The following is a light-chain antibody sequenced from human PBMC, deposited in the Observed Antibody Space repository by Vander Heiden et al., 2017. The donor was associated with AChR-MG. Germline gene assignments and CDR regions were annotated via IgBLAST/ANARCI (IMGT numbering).Light chain of an antibody. CDR1: SSDVGSYNL. CDR3: CSYAGSSTPGV. Sequence: QSALTQPAYVSGSPGQSITISCTGTSSDVGSYNLVSWYQQHPGKAPKLMIYEGSKRPSGVSHRFSGSKSGNTASLTISGLQAEDEADYYCCSYAGSSTPGVFGGGTKLTVL. CDR2: EGS. V-gene: IGLV2-23*01. J-gene: IGLJ2*01.